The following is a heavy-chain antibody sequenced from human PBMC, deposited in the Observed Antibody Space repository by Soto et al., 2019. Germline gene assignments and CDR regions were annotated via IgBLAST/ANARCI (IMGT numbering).Heavy chain of an antibody. Sequence: SVKVSCKASGGTFSSYAISWVRQAPGQGLEWMGGIIPIFGTANYAQKFQGRVTITADESTSTAYMELSSLRSEDTAVYYCASEGGYYYGMDVWGQGTTVTVSS. CDR2: IIPIFGTA. J-gene: IGHJ6*02. V-gene: IGHV1-69*13. CDR1: GGTFSSYA. D-gene: IGHD2-15*01. CDR3: ASEGGYYYGMDV.